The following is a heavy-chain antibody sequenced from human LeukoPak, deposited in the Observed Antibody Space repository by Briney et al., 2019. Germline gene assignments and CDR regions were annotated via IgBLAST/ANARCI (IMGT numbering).Heavy chain of an antibody. Sequence: GGSLRLSCAASGFTFSSYSMNWVRQGPGRGLEWVSYISGSSGSIYYADSVKGRFTISRDNAKNSLYLQMNSLRAEDTAIYYCATSRGALDFRGQGTLVTVSS. V-gene: IGHV3-48*01. D-gene: IGHD3-10*01. CDR2: ISGSSGSI. CDR1: GFTFSSYS. J-gene: IGHJ4*02. CDR3: ATSRGALDF.